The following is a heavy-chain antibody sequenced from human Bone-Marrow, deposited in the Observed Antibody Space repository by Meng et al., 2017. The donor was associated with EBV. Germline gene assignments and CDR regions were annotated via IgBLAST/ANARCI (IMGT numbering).Heavy chain of an antibody. V-gene: IGHV4-61*03. CDR3: ARIGYSSGWYATDY. D-gene: IGHD6-19*01. CDR1: GGSVNTGSYY. CDR2: VYYTART. J-gene: IGHJ4*02. Sequence: QVELQESGPGLGKPSESLSLPCTVSGGSVNTGSYYWSWIRQPPGKGLEYLGHVYYTARTNYNPSLKSRVSISVDTSKNHFSLRLNSATAADTAIYYCARIGYSSGWYATDYWGQGTLVTVSS.